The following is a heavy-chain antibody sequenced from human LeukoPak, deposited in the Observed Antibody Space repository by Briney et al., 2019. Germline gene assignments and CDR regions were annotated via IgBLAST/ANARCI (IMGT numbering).Heavy chain of an antibody. CDR1: GFTISSYG. Sequence: PGVSVTFYGSGYGFTISSYGMLRVPQAQGLGLVGGAGVSYDGSNKYYADSVKGRFTISRDNSKNTLYLQMNSLRAEDTAVYYCAKDPLSYGSGSFPWFDPWAREPWSPSPQ. CDR2: VSYDGSNK. J-gene: IGHJ5*02. V-gene: IGHV3-30*18. CDR3: AKDPLSYGSGSFPWFDP. D-gene: IGHD3-10*01.